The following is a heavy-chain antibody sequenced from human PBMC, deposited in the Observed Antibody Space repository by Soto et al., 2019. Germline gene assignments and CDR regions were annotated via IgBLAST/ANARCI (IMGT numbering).Heavy chain of an antibody. CDR3: AARYFDWALTFDY. J-gene: IGHJ4*02. Sequence: GSLRLSCAASGFNFSSYAMSWVRQAPGKGLEWVSAISGSGGSTYYADSVKGRFTISRDNSKNTLYLQMNSLRAEDTAVYYCAARYFDWALTFDYWGQGTLVTVSS. CDR1: GFNFSSYA. D-gene: IGHD3-9*01. CDR2: ISGSGGST. V-gene: IGHV3-23*01.